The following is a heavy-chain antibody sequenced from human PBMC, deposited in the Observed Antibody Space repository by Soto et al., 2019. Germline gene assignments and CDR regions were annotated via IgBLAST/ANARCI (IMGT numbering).Heavy chain of an antibody. CDR2: ISSSSTYI. Sequence: EVQLVESGGGLVKPGGSLRLSCAASGFTFSSYNMNWVRQAPGKGLEWVSSISSSSTYIYYATSLKGRFTISRDNAKNSLYLQMNSLRAEDTAVYYCVRGRLRDPWMQWGHGALVTVSP. CDR1: GFTFSSYN. V-gene: IGHV3-21*01. D-gene: IGHD5-18*01. J-gene: IGHJ4*01. CDR3: VRGRLRDPWMQ.